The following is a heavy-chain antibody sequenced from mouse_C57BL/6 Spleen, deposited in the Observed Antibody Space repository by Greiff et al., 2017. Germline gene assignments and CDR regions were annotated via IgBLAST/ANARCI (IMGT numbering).Heavy chain of an antibody. J-gene: IGHJ3*01. V-gene: IGHV5-6*02. D-gene: IGHD2-4*01. CDR1: GFTFTSYG. CDR2: ISSGGSYT. CDR3: ARRRYDDYEDWFAY. Sequence: EVKLVESGGDLVKPGGSLKLSCAASGFTFTSYGMSWVRPTPDQRLAWVATISSGGSYTYYPDSVKGRFTISRDNAKSTLYLQMSSLKSEDTAMYYCARRRYDDYEDWFAYWGQGTLVTVSA.